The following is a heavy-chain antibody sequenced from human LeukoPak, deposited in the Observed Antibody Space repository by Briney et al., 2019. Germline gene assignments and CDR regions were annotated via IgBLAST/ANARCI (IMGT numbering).Heavy chain of an antibody. V-gene: IGHV4-31*03. Sequence: SQTLSLTCTVSGGSISSGGYYWSWIRQHPGKGLEWIGYIYYSGSTYYNPSLKSRVTISVDTSKNQFSLKLSSVTAADTAVYYCARDYPQGVVVINRYFDLWGRGTLVTVSS. CDR2: IYYSGST. D-gene: IGHD3-22*01. J-gene: IGHJ2*01. CDR3: ARDYPQGVVVINRYFDL. CDR1: GGSISSGGYY.